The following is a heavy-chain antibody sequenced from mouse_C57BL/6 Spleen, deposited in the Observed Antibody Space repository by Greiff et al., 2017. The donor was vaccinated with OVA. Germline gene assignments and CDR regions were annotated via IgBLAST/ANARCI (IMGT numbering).Heavy chain of an antibody. CDR1: GFNIKNTY. D-gene: IGHD1-1*01. J-gene: IGHJ1*03. CDR3: ARVPFTTVVATDWYFDV. CDR2: IDPANGNT. Sequence: DVQLQESVAELVRPGASVKLSCTASGFNIKNTYMHWVKQRPEQGLEWIGRIDPANGNTKYAPKFQGKATITADTSSNTAYLQLSSLTSEDTAIYYCARVPFTTVVATDWYFDVWGTGTTVTVSS. V-gene: IGHV14-3*01.